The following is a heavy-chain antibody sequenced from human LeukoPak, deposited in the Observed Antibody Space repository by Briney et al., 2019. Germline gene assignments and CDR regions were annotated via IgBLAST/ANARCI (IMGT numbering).Heavy chain of an antibody. Sequence: GGSLRLSCAASGFTFSSYAMSWVRQTPGKGLEWVSAISGSGGSTYYADSVKGRFTISRDNSKNTLYLQMNSLRAEDTAVYYCAKANWGRSLFDYWGQGTLVTVSS. CDR3: AKANWGRSLFDY. J-gene: IGHJ4*02. CDR2: ISGSGGST. V-gene: IGHV3-23*01. D-gene: IGHD7-27*01. CDR1: GFTFSSYA.